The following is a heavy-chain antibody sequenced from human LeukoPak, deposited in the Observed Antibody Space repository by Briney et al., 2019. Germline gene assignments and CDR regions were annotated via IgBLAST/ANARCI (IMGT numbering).Heavy chain of an antibody. CDR1: GDSVSSNSVT. D-gene: IGHD2-2*01. J-gene: IGHJ5*02. CDR2: TYYRSTWCN. Sequence: SQTLSLTCAISGDSVSSNSVTWNWIRQSPSRGLEWLGRTYYRSTWCNDYAVSVRGRITVNPDTSKNQFSLHLNSVTPEDTAVYYCARRLTQYDCFDPWGQGILVTVFS. CDR3: ARRLTQYDCFDP. V-gene: IGHV6-1*01.